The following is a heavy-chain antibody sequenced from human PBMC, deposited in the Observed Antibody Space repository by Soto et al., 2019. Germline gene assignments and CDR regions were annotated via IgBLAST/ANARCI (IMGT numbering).Heavy chain of an antibody. Sequence: GGSLRLSCAASGFNFGPFCMHWVRQAPGKGLVWVSHINSDGTTIVYADSVKGRFTISRDNAKNTLYLQMNSLRVEDTAVYFCVRDRGYPDSFDIWGPGTLVTVSS. D-gene: IGHD3-10*01. J-gene: IGHJ3*02. CDR1: GFNFGPFC. CDR3: VRDRGYPDSFDI. V-gene: IGHV3-74*01. CDR2: INSDGTTI.